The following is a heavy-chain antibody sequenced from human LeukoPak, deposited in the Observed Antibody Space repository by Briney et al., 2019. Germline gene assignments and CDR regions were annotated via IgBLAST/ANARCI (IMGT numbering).Heavy chain of an antibody. CDR2: IIPIFGTA. D-gene: IGHD5-24*01. Sequence: SVKVSCKASGGTFSSYAISWVRQAPGQGLEWMGGIIPIFGTANYAQKFQGRVTITADESTSTAYMELSSLRSEDTAVYYCARDVSGDGYNPFDYWGQGTLVTVSS. CDR3: ARDVSGDGYNPFDY. CDR1: GGTFSSYA. J-gene: IGHJ4*02. V-gene: IGHV1-69*13.